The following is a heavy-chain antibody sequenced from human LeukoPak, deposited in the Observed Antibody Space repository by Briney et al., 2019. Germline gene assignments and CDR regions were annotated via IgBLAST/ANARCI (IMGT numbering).Heavy chain of an antibody. CDR1: GFNFSDHI. D-gene: IGHD2-21*01. V-gene: IGHV3-21*01. CDR2: ISSSGKYI. Sequence: AGGSLRLSCLASGFNFSDHIVNWVRQAPGKGLEWVSAISSSGKYIYYADSVKGRFTISRDNAKNSLSLQFNSLRAEDTAVYYCASRDRHDYWGQGTLVSVSS. J-gene: IGHJ4*02. CDR3: ASRDRHDY.